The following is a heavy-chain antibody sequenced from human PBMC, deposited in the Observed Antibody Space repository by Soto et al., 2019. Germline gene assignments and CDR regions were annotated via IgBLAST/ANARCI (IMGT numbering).Heavy chain of an antibody. D-gene: IGHD3-10*01. CDR1: GYTFTSYG. CDR2: ISAYNGNT. J-gene: IGHJ6*02. V-gene: IGHV1-18*01. Sequence: ASVKVSCKASGYTFTSYGISWVRQAPGQGLEWMGWISAYNGNTNYAQRLQGRVTMTTDTSTSTAYMELRSLRSDDTAVYYCARDQDYCSGSYYNYYYYYGMDVWGQGTTVTVSS. CDR3: ARDQDYCSGSYYNYYYYYGMDV.